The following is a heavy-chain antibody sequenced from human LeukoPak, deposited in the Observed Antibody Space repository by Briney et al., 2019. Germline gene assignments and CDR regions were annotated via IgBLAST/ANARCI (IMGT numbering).Heavy chain of an antibody. CDR2: ISSSGSTI. V-gene: IGHV3-48*03. CDR1: GVTFSSYE. CDR3: ARFVLRYFDWSRDY. D-gene: IGHD3-9*01. Sequence: GGSLRLSCAASGVTFSSYEMNWVRQAPGKGLEWVSYISSSGSTIHYADSVKGRFTISRDNAKNSLYLQMNSLRAEDTAVYYCARFVLRYFDWSRDYWGQGTLVTVSS. J-gene: IGHJ4*02.